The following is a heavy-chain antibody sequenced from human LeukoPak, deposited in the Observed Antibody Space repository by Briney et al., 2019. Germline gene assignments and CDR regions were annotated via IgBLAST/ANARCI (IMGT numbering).Heavy chain of an antibody. CDR3: ARGDGPSGSVMPEAPRIEYYYYGMDV. V-gene: IGHV4-31*03. CDR2: IYYSGST. J-gene: IGHJ6*04. CDR1: GGSISSGGYY. Sequence: PSETLSLTCTVSGGSISSGGYYWSWISQHPGKGLEWIGYIYYSGSTYDNPSLKSRVTISVDTSKNQFSLKLSSVTAADTAVYYCARGDGPSGSVMPEAPRIEYYYYGMDVWGKGTTVTVSS. D-gene: IGHD3-10*01.